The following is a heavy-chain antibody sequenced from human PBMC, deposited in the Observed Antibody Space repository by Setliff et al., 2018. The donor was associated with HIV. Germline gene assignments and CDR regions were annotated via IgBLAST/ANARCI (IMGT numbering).Heavy chain of an antibody. D-gene: IGHD6-19*01. CDR3: ARGRTQWPNYNYFDP. V-gene: IGHV4-31*03. J-gene: IGHJ5*02. CDR2: IYYSGRT. CDR1: GGSISSGGYY. Sequence: PSETLSLTCTVSGGSISSGGYYWSWIRQHPGKGLEWIGYIYYSGRTYYNPSLKSRVTISVDTSEIQFSLKLSSLTAADTAVYYCARGRTQWPNYNYFDPWGLGTLVTVSS.